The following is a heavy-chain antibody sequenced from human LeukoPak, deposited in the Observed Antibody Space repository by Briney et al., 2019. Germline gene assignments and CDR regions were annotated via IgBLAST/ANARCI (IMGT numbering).Heavy chain of an antibody. Sequence: SETLSLTCTVSGGSISSYYWSWIRQPPGKGLEWIGYIYYSGSTNYNPSLKSRVTISVDTSKNQFSLKLSSVTAADTAVYYCARVRYYYDSSGYYSGLGFDYWGQGTLVTVSS. CDR3: ARVRYYYDSSGYYSGLGFDY. V-gene: IGHV4-59*01. CDR2: IYYSGST. D-gene: IGHD3-22*01. J-gene: IGHJ4*02. CDR1: GGSISSYY.